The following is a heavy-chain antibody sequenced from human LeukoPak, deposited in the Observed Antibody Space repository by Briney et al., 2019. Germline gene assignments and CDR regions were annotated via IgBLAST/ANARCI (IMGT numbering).Heavy chain of an antibody. J-gene: IGHJ4*02. D-gene: IGHD3-10*01. V-gene: IGHV4-39*07. Sequence: SETLSLTCTVSDDSINIHTYYWGWLRQPPGKGLEWIGSIYYGGSTYYNPSLKSRVTISIDRSKNQFSLKLKSVTAADTAVYYCAREDRSTVVRGIVVGPLDYWGQGTLVTVSS. CDR1: DDSINIHTYY. CDR2: IYYGGST. CDR3: AREDRSTVVRGIVVGPLDY.